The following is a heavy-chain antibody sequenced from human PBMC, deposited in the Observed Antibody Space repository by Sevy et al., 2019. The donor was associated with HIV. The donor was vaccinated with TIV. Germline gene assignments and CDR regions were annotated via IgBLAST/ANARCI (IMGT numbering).Heavy chain of an antibody. Sequence: GGSLILSCAASGFTFSSYWMHWVRHAPGKGLVWVSRINSDGSSTSYADSVKGRFTISRDNAKNTLYLQMNSLRAEDTAVYYCTYYYDSSGYYSFDYWGQGTLVTVSS. D-gene: IGHD3-22*01. CDR3: TYYYDSSGYYSFDY. J-gene: IGHJ4*02. CDR2: INSDGSST. CDR1: GFTFSSYW. V-gene: IGHV3-74*01.